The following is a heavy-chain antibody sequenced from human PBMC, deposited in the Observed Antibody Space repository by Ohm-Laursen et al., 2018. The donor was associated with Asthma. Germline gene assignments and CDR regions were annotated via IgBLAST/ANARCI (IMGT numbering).Heavy chain of an antibody. CDR1: GFTFSSYA. Sequence: SLRLSCSASGFTFSSYAMSWVRQAPGKGLEWVAVISYDGSNKYYADSVKGRFTISRDNSKNTLYLQMNSLRAEDTAVYYCARDPYYSSSWIYYYYGMDVWGQGTTVTVSS. CDR2: ISYDGSNK. V-gene: IGHV3-30-3*01. D-gene: IGHD6-13*01. CDR3: ARDPYYSSSWIYYYYGMDV. J-gene: IGHJ6*02.